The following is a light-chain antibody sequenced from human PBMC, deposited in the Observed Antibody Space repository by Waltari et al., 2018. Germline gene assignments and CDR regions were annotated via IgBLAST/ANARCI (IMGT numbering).Light chain of an antibody. Sequence: QSALTQPASVSGSPGQSITVSCTGTSSDIGRYNAVSCYQQRPATAPKLMLYEVGNRPSGVSNRFSGSNSGNTASLTISGLQAEDEADYFCTSYTSSDTWVFGGGTKLTVL. J-gene: IGLJ3*02. CDR2: EVG. CDR3: TSYTSSDTWV. CDR1: SSDIGRYNA. V-gene: IGLV2-14*01.